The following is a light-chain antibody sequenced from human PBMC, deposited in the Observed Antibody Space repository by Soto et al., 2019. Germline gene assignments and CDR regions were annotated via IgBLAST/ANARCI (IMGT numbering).Light chain of an antibody. CDR1: SSDVGGYNY. CDR2: DVS. J-gene: IGLJ2*01. CDR3: SSYTRSNTRV. V-gene: IGLV2-14*01. Sequence: QLVLTQPASVSGSPGQSITISCTGSSSDVGGYNYVSWYQQHPGKAPNLLIYDVSDRPSGVSDRFSGSKSGNTASLTISGLQAEDEADYYCSSYTRSNTRVFGGGTKLTVL.